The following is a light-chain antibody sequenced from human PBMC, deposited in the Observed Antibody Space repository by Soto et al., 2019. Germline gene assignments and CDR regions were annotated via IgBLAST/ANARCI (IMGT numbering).Light chain of an antibody. V-gene: IGKV3D-15*01. J-gene: IGKJ1*01. Sequence: DIVVTQSPATLSVSPGSGATLSCRASQSVDSNLAWYQQKPGQAPMLLIYGASTMGAGIPARFSGSGSATDFLLTISSLQSEVFADYYCQQYHNWWTFGQGTKLEV. CDR3: QQYHNWWT. CDR2: GAS. CDR1: QSVDSN.